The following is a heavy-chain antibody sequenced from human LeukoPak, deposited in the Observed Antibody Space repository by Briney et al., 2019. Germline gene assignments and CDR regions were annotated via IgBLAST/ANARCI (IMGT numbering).Heavy chain of an antibody. J-gene: IGHJ4*02. D-gene: IGHD3-22*01. Sequence: SETLSLTCTVSGGSISSYYWSWIRQPPGKGLEWIGYIYYSGSTNYNPSLKSRVTISVDRSKNQIYLKLSSVTAADTAVYYCARAKDATFYDDSSGYFLDYWGQGTLVTVSS. CDR1: GGSISSYY. V-gene: IGHV4-59*08. CDR2: IYYSGST. CDR3: ARAKDATFYDDSSGYFLDY.